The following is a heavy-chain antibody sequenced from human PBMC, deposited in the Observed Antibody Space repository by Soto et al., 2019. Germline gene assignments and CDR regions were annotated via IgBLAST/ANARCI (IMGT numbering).Heavy chain of an antibody. CDR1: GFTFSSYS. CDR3: ARAQYQLLAFDSDY. V-gene: IGHV3-48*01. J-gene: IGHJ4*02. D-gene: IGHD2-2*01. Sequence: EVQLVESGGGLVQPRGSLRLSCAASGFTFSSYSMNWVRQAPGKGLEWVSYISSSSSTIYYADSVKGRFTISRDNAKNSLYLQMNSLRAEDTAMYYCARAQYQLLAFDSDYWGQGTLVIVS. CDR2: ISSSSSTI.